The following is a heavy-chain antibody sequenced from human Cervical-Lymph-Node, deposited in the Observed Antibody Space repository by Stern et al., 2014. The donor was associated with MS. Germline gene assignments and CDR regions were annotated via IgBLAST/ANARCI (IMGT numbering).Heavy chain of an antibody. V-gene: IGHV3-21*01. CDR2: INRASSFT. J-gene: IGHJ6*02. Sequence: VQLLESGGGLVKSGGSLRLPCAATGFLFRTYSIGWVRKAPGKALGRVSSINRASSFTNYADSVKGRFTISRDNAQNSLYLEMNSLRAEDTAVYYCAREMKYSSGFGGHGMDVWGHGTTVTVSS. CDR1: GFLFRTYS. D-gene: IGHD5-18*01. CDR3: AREMKYSSGFGGHGMDV.